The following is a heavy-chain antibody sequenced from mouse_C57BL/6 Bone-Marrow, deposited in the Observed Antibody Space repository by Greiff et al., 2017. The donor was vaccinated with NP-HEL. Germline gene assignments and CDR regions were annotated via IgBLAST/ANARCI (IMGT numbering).Heavy chain of an antibody. J-gene: IGHJ4*01. D-gene: IGHD2-5*01. Sequence: VKLVESGPGLVQPSQSLSITCTVSGFSLTSYGVHWVRQSPGKGLEWLGVIWSGGSTDYNAAFISRLSISKDNSKSQVFFKMNSLQADDTAIYYCARKSFYYSSWGYYAMDYWGQGTSVTVSS. V-gene: IGHV2-2*01. CDR3: ARKSFYYSSWGYYAMDY. CDR1: GFSLTSYG. CDR2: IWSGGST.